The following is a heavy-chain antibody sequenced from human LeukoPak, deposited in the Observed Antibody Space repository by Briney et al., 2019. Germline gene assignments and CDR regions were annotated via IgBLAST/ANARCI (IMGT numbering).Heavy chain of an antibody. CDR2: IYPGDSDT. J-gene: IGHJ6*02. D-gene: IGHD3-3*01. CDR1: GYRFTSYW. Sequence: GESLKISCKGSGYRFTSYWIGWVRQMPGKGLEWMGIIYPGDSDTRYSPSFQGQVTISADKSISTAYLQWSSLKASDTAMYYCARRNDFWSGPYYYYGMDVWGQGTTVTVSS. V-gene: IGHV5-51*01. CDR3: ARRNDFWSGPYYYYGMDV.